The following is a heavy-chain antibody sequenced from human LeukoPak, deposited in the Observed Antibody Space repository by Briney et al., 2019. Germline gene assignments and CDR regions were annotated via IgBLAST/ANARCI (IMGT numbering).Heavy chain of an antibody. CDR2: ISNNGYSA. J-gene: IGHJ4*02. V-gene: IGHV3-11*01. Sequence: GGSLRLSCAASGFNLSDYYMTWIRQAPGKGLEWLSYISNNGYSAYYRDSVKGRFTISRDNAKNSLYLEMNSLTVEDTAVYYCARQRRTFDYWGRGTLVTVS. CDR1: GFNLSDYY. CDR3: ARQRRTFDY.